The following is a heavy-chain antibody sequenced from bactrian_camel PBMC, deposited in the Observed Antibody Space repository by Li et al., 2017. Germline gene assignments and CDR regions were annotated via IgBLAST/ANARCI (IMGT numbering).Heavy chain of an antibody. CDR1: GDTISRYC. CDR3: AAVRSSGGGCLKALSEFRG. Sequence: QLVESGGGSMQAGESLKLSCAASGDTISRYCMGWFRQRPGKERERVAALFDGGGTTYYSDSVKGRFTISRDNAKNTLTLQMNSLKSEDTANYYCAAVRSSGGGCLKALSEFRGWGQGTQVTVS. V-gene: IGHV3-3*01. CDR2: LFDGGGTT. J-gene: IGHJ4*01. D-gene: IGHD7*01.